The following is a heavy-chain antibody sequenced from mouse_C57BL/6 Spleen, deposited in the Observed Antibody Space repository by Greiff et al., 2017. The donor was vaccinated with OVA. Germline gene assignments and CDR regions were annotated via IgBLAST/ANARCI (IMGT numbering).Heavy chain of an antibody. D-gene: IGHD2-3*01. CDR1: GYTFTSYT. Sequence: VQLVESGAELARPGASVKMSCKASGYTFTSYTMHWVKQRPGQGLEWIGYINPSSGYTKYNQKFKDKATLTADKSSSTAYMQLSSLTSEDSAVYYCARETIYDGYYEFAYWGQGTLVTVSA. J-gene: IGHJ3*01. V-gene: IGHV1-4*01. CDR2: INPSSGYT. CDR3: ARETIYDGYYEFAY.